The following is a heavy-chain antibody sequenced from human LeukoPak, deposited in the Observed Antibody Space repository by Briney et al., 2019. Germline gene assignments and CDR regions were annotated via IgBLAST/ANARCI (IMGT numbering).Heavy chain of an antibody. J-gene: IGHJ5*02. CDR2: IIPIFGTA. CDR3: ASAIVVVTAIPGWFDP. CDR1: GGTFTSYA. Sequence: VASVTVSCKASGGTFTSYAISWVRQAPGQGLEWMGGIIPIFGTANYAQKFQGRVTITTDESTSTAYMELSSLRSEDTTVYYFASAIVVVTAIPGWFDPWGQGTLVTVSS. V-gene: IGHV1-69*05. D-gene: IGHD2-21*02.